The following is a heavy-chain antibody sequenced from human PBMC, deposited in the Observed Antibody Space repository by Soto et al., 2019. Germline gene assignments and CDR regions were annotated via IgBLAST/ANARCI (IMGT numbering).Heavy chain of an antibody. CDR1: GGSISSGGYY. J-gene: IGHJ4*02. Sequence: PSETLSLTCTVSGGSISSGGYYWSWIRQHPGKGLAWIGYIYYSGSTYSNPSLKRRVTISVDTAKNQFSLKLSSVTAADTAVYYCARTGYYYEADYWGQGTLVTVSS. CDR3: ARTGYYYEADY. D-gene: IGHD3-22*01. V-gene: IGHV4-31*03. CDR2: IYYSGST.